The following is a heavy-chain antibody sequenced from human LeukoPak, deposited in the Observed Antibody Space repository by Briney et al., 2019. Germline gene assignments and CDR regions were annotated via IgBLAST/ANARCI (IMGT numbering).Heavy chain of an antibody. Sequence: GGSLRLSCAASGFTFSSYGMHWVRQAPGKGLEWVAVIWYDGSNKYYADSVEGRFTISRDDSKNTVYLQMNSLRVEDTAIYYCARCVTGWPNWLAPWGQGTLVTVSS. CDR2: IWYDGSNK. J-gene: IGHJ5*02. CDR3: ARCVTGWPNWLAP. CDR1: GFTFSSYG. V-gene: IGHV3-33*01. D-gene: IGHD6-19*01.